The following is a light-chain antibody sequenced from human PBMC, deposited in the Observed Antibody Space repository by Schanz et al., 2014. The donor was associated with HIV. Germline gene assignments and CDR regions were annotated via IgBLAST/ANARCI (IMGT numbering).Light chain of an antibody. CDR2: DFA. CDR3: SSYGGNNNLV. V-gene: IGLV2-14*03. CDR1: SSDVGRLNC. Sequence: QSALTQPASVSGSPGQSISISCTGTSSDVGRLNCVSWYQQHPGKAPKLVISDFANRPSGVSPRFSASKSDNTASLTISGLQAEDEAYYYCSSYGGNNNLVFGGGTKVTVL. J-gene: IGLJ2*01.